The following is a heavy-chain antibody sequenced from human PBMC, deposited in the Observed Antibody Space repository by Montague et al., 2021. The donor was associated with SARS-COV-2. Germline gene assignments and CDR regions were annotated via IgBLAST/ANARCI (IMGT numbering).Heavy chain of an antibody. CDR3: ARQSPVTMIVVVISGRFDY. CDR2: IYYSGGT. CDR1: GGSISSSSYY. V-gene: IGHV4-39*01. D-gene: IGHD3-22*01. Sequence: SETLSLTCTVSGGSISSSSYYWGWIRQPPGKGLEWIGSIYYSGGTYYNPSLKSRVTISVDTSKNQFSLKLSSVTAADTAVYYCARQSPVTMIVVVISGRFDYWGQGILVTVSS. J-gene: IGHJ4*02.